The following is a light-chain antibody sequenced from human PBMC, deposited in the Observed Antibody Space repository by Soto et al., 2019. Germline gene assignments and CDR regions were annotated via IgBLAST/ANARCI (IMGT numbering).Light chain of an antibody. CDR1: SSNIGSNT. V-gene: IGLV1-44*01. J-gene: IGLJ3*02. CDR3: AAWDASLNGWV. Sequence: QSVLTQPPSASGTPGQRVTISCSGSSSNIGSNTVNWYQQLPGTAPKLLIYSNNQLPSGVPDRFSGSKSGTSASLAISGLQSEDEADYYCAAWDASLNGWVFGGGTKVTVL. CDR2: SNN.